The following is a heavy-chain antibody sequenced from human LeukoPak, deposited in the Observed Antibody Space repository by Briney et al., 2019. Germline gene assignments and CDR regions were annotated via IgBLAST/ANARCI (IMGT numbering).Heavy chain of an antibody. D-gene: IGHD3-22*01. CDR3: ARATRYYYDSSGYFDY. J-gene: IGHJ4*02. CDR2: ISAYNGNT. V-gene: IGHV1-18*01. CDR1: GYTFTSYG. Sequence: ASVKVSCKASGYTFTSYGISRVRQAPGQGLEWMGWISAYNGNTNYAQKLQGRVTMTTDTSTSTAYMELRSLRSDDTAVYYCARATRYYYDSSGYFDYWGQGTLVTVSS.